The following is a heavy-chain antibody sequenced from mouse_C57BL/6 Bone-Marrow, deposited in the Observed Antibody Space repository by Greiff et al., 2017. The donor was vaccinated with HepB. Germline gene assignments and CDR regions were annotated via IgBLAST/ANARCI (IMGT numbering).Heavy chain of an antibody. J-gene: IGHJ2*01. V-gene: IGHV1-78*01. Sequence: QVQLKESDAELVKPGASVKISCKVSGYTFTDHTIHWMKQRPEQGLEWIGYIYPRDGSTKYNEKFKGKATLTADKSSSTAYMQLNSLTSEDSAVYFCAREEVNLLLRYGPYYWGQGTTLTVSS. CDR1: GYTFTDHT. CDR3: AREEVNLLLRYGPYY. D-gene: IGHD1-1*01. CDR2: IYPRDGST.